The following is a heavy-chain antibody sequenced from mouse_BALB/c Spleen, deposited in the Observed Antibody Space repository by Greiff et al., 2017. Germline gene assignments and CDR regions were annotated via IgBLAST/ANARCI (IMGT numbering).Heavy chain of an antibody. V-gene: IGHV5-6*01. CDR2: ISSGGSYT. J-gene: IGHJ3*01. CDR3: ARDYEY. Sequence: EVKLMESGGDLVKPGGSLKLSCAASGFTFSSYGMSWVRQTPDKRLEWVATISSGGSYTYYPDSVKGRFTISRDNAKNTLYLQMSSLKSEDTAMYYCARDYEYWGQGTLVTVSA. CDR1: GFTFSSYG. D-gene: IGHD1-1*01.